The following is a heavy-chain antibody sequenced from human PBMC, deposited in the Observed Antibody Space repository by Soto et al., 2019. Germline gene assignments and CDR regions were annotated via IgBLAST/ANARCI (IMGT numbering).Heavy chain of an antibody. CDR1: GYTFTGYY. V-gene: IGHV1-2*04. J-gene: IGHJ5*02. CDR3: ARARPGIAVAGTKYNWFDP. Sequence: QVQLVQSGAEVKKPGASVKVSCKASGYTFTGYYMHWVRQAPGQGLEWMGWINPNSGGTNYAQKFQGWVTMTRDTSISTAYMELSRLRSDDTAVYYCARARPGIAVAGTKYNWFDPWGQGTLVTVSS. CDR2: INPNSGGT. D-gene: IGHD6-19*01.